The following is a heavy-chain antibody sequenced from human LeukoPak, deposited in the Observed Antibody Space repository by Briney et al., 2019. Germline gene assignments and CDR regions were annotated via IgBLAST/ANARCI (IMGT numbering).Heavy chain of an antibody. CDR1: GGSISSSSYY. V-gene: IGHV4-39*07. Sequence: SETLSLTCTVSGGSISSSSYYWGWIRQPPGKGLEWIGSIYYSGSTYYNPSLMSRVTISVDTSKNQFSLKLSSVTAADTAVYYCARDRDFSGWFDPWGQGTLVTVSS. CDR2: IYYSGST. J-gene: IGHJ5*02. D-gene: IGHD3-3*01. CDR3: ARDRDFSGWFDP.